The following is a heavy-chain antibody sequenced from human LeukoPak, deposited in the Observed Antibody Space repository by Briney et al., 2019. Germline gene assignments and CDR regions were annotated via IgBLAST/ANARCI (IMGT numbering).Heavy chain of an antibody. CDR1: GFTFSSYG. D-gene: IGHD3-10*01. Sequence: PGRSLRLSCAASGFTFSSYGMHWVRQAPGKGLEWVAVIWYDGSNKYFADSVKGRFTISRDNSKNTLYLQMNSLRAEDTAVYYCARGASLWFGIRGILDYWGQGTLVTVSS. CDR3: ARGASLWFGIRGILDY. J-gene: IGHJ4*02. CDR2: IWYDGSNK. V-gene: IGHV3-33*01.